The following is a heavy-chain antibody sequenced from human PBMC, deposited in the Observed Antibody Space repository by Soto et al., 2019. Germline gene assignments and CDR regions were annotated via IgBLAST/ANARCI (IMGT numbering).Heavy chain of an antibody. CDR1: GYTFTSYG. J-gene: IGHJ4*02. D-gene: IGHD3-22*01. Sequence: VASVKVSCKASGYTFTSYGISWVRQAPGQGLEGMGWISAYNGNTNYAQKLQGRVTMTTDTSTSTAYMELRSLRSDDTAVDYCARAVEFDYYDSSAYLADYWGQGTLVTVSS. V-gene: IGHV1-18*01. CDR3: ARAVEFDYYDSSAYLADY. CDR2: ISAYNGNT.